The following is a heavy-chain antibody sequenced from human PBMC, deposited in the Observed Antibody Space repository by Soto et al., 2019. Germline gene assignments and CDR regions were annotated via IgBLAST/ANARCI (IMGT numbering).Heavy chain of an antibody. CDR2: IYYSGST. V-gene: IGHV4-31*03. CDR1: GGSISRGGYY. J-gene: IGHJ5*02. D-gene: IGHD7-27*01. Sequence: SETLSLTCSVSGGSISRGGYYWSWIRQHPGKGLELIGHIYYSGSTYYNPSLKSRSSISIDTSKNQFSLRLSSVTAADTAVYYCATLGNYPLYWFDPWCQGTLVTVSS. CDR3: ATLGNYPLYWFDP.